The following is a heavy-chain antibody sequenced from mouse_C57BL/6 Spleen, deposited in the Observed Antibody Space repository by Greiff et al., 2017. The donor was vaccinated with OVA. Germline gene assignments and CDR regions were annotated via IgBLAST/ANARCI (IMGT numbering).Heavy chain of an antibody. CDR3: ARRIPGGFYFDY. Sequence: VQLQQSGPELVKPGASVKISCKASGYSFTGYYMNWVKQSPEKSLEWIGELNPSTGGTTYNQKFKAKATLTVDKSSSTAYMQLTRLTSEDSAVYYCARRIPGGFYFDYWGQGTTLTVSS. J-gene: IGHJ2*01. D-gene: IGHD1-1*02. CDR1: GYSFTGYY. CDR2: LNPSTGGT. V-gene: IGHV1-42*01.